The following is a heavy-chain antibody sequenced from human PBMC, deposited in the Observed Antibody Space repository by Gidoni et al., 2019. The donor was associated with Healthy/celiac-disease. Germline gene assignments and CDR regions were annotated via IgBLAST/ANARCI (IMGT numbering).Heavy chain of an antibody. CDR3: ARTYYDSSGYSYYYYGMDV. CDR1: GFTFSSYG. CDR2: IGYDGSNK. J-gene: IGHJ6*02. V-gene: IGHV3-33*01. Sequence: QVQLVESGGGVVQPGRSMSLSCAASGFTFSSYGMHWVRQAPGKGLEWVAVIGYDGSNKYYADSVKGRFTISRDNSKNTLYLQMNSLRAEDTAVYYCARTYYDSSGYSYYYYGMDVWGQGTTVTVSS. D-gene: IGHD3-22*01.